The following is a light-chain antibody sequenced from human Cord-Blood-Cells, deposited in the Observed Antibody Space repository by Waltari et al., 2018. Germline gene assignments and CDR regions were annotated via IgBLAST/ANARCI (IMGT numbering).Light chain of an antibody. CDR1: SSNIGSNY. V-gene: IGLV1-47*01. CDR2: RNN. Sequence: QSVLTTPPSASGTPGQRVTISCSGSSSNIGSNYVYWYQQLPGPAPKLLIYRNNQRPSGVPDRFSGSKSGTSASLAISGLRSEDEADYYCAAWDDSLSGVFGGGTKLTVL. J-gene: IGLJ3*02. CDR3: AAWDDSLSGV.